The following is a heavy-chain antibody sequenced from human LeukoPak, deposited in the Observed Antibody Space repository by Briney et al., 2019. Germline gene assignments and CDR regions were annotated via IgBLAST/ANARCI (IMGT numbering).Heavy chain of an antibody. CDR1: GFTFSSYS. CDR3: ARDRAALKVGATDY. Sequence: GGSLRLSCAASGFTFSSYSMNWVRQAPGKGLEWVSSIASSSSYIYYADSVKGRFTISRDNAKNSLYLQMNSLRAEDTAVYYCARDRAALKVGATDYWGQGTLVTVSS. CDR2: IASSSSYI. J-gene: IGHJ4*02. V-gene: IGHV3-21*01. D-gene: IGHD1-26*01.